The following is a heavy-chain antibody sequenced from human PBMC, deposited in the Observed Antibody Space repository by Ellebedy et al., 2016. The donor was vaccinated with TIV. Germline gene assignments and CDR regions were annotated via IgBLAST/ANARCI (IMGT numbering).Heavy chain of an antibody. CDR1: GFTFSSYW. CDR3: AGVSVIVPGPFDY. Sequence: GESLKISCAASGFTFSSYWMSWVRQAPGKGLEWVANIKQDGSEKYYVDSVKGRFTISRDNAKNSLYLQMNSLRAEDTAVYYCAGVSVIVPGPFDYWGQGTLVTVSS. V-gene: IGHV3-7*02. J-gene: IGHJ4*02. CDR2: IKQDGSEK. D-gene: IGHD2/OR15-2a*01.